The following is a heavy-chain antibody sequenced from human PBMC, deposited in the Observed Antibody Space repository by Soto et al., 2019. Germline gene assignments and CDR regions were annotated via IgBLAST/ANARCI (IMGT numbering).Heavy chain of an antibody. D-gene: IGHD6-25*01. Sequence: ETLSLTCSIYSVSFSGYYWSWIRQPPGKGLEWIGEISQSGNTNYSPSLKSRVSISIDTSKKQFSLNLASVSAADTAVYYCARAPKVSGSYQTRPDFWGQGTMVTVS. CDR2: ISQSGNT. CDR1: SVSFSGYY. V-gene: IGHV4-34*01. J-gene: IGHJ4*02. CDR3: ARAPKVSGSYQTRPDF.